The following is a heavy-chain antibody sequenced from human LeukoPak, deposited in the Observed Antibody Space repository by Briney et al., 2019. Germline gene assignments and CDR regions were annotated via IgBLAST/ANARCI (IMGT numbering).Heavy chain of an antibody. Sequence: ASVKVSCKASGYTFTSYDINWVRQATGQGLEWMGWMNPNSGNTGYAQKFQGRVTMTRNTSISTAYMELSSLRSGDTAVYYCARGRYCSSTSCYRDYNWFDPWGQGTLVTVSS. J-gene: IGHJ5*02. CDR1: GYTFTSYD. CDR3: ARGRYCSSTSCYRDYNWFDP. V-gene: IGHV1-8*01. D-gene: IGHD2-2*02. CDR2: MNPNSGNT.